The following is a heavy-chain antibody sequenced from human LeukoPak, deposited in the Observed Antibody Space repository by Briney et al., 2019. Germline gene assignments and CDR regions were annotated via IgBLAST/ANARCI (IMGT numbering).Heavy chain of an antibody. CDR1: GFTFSSYG. CDR3: AREGDGHGDYDCFDY. CDR2: ISYDGSNK. Sequence: PGGSLRLSCAASGFTFSSYGMHWVRQAPGKGLEWVAVISYDGSNKYYADSVKGRFTISRDNSKNTLYLQMNSLRAEDTAVYYCAREGDGHGDYDCFDYWGQGTLVTVSS. D-gene: IGHD4-17*01. V-gene: IGHV3-30*19. J-gene: IGHJ4*02.